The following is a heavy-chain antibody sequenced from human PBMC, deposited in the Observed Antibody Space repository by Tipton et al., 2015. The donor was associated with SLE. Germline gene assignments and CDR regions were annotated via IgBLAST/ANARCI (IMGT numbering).Heavy chain of an antibody. Sequence: TLSLTCVVSGGSINSNKWWNWVRQPPGKGLEWIGYIYYSGSTNYNPSLKSRVTMSVDTSKNQFSLNLSSVTAADTAVYYCAGTIATAGRYFDLWGRGTLVTVSS. CDR3: AGTIATAGRYFDL. V-gene: IGHV4-4*02. CDR1: GGSINSNKW. D-gene: IGHD6-13*01. J-gene: IGHJ2*01. CDR2: IYYSGST.